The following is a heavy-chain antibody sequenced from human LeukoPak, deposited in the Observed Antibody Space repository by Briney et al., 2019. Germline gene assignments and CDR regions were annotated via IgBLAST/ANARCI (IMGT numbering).Heavy chain of an antibody. Sequence: ASVKVSCKASGYTFTSYDINWVRQATGQGLEWMGWMNPNSGNTGYAQKFQGRVTITRNTSISTAYMELSSLRSEDTAVYYCARESLDFWSGYPSYMDVWGNGTTVTVSS. J-gene: IGHJ6*03. CDR2: MNPNSGNT. V-gene: IGHV1-8*03. CDR1: GYTFTSYD. D-gene: IGHD3-3*01. CDR3: ARESLDFWSGYPSYMDV.